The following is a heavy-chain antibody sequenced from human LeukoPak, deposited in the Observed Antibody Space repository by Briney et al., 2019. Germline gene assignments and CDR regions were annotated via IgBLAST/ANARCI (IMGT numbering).Heavy chain of an antibody. Sequence: PGRSLRLSCAASGFTFSSYAMSWVRQAPGKGLEWVAGISGSGGRTYYADSVKGRFTISRDNSKNTLYLQMNSLRTDDTALYYCAKAGSGTYSLVDYWGQGTLVTVSS. CDR3: AKAGSGTYSLVDY. D-gene: IGHD1-26*01. CDR2: ISGSGGRT. J-gene: IGHJ4*02. CDR1: GFTFSSYA. V-gene: IGHV3-23*01.